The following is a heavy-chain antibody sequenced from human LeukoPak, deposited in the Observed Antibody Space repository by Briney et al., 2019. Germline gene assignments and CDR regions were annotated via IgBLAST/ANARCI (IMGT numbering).Heavy chain of an antibody. J-gene: IGHJ2*01. CDR3: ARGDSSGYYRYWYFDL. Sequence: PSETLSLTCTVSGGSISSGGYYWSWIRQHPGKGLEWIGYIYYSGSTYYNQSLKSRVTISVDTSKNQFSLKLSSVTAADTAVYYCARGDSSGYYRYWYFDLWGRGTLVTVSS. CDR2: IYYSGST. D-gene: IGHD3-22*01. CDR1: GGSISSGGYY. V-gene: IGHV4-31*03.